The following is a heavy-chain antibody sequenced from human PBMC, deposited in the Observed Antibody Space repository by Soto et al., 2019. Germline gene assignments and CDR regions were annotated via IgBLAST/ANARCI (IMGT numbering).Heavy chain of an antibody. CDR2: INAGNGNT. CDR3: ARGDYDFWSGSTSPFDY. Sequence: ASVKVSCKASGYTFTNYGIHWVRQAPGQRLEWMGWINAGNGNTKYSQKFQGRVTITRDTSASTAYMELSSLRSEDTAVYYCARGDYDFWSGSTSPFDYWGQGTLVTVSS. D-gene: IGHD3-3*01. V-gene: IGHV1-3*01. CDR1: GYTFTNYG. J-gene: IGHJ4*02.